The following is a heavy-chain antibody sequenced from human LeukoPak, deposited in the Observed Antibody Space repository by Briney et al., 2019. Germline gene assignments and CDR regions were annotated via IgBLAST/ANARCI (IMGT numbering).Heavy chain of an antibody. D-gene: IGHD1-1*01. Sequence: YPSETLSLTCTVSGGSVSSGSYYWSWIRQPPGKGLEWIGYIYYSGSTNYNPSLKSRVTISVDTSKNQFSLKLSSVTAADTAVYYCARVRNWRSYGHYFDCWGQGTLVTVSS. CDR3: ARVRNWRSYGHYFDC. J-gene: IGHJ4*02. V-gene: IGHV4-61*01. CDR1: GGSVSSGSYY. CDR2: IYYSGST.